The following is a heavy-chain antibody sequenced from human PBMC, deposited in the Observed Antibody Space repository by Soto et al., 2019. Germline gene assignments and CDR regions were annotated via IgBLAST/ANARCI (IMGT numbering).Heavy chain of an antibody. D-gene: IGHD4-17*01. V-gene: IGHV3-23*01. CDR1: GFTFSSYA. CDR3: AKETHPSTVVTGVGYYFDY. CDR2: ISGSGGST. J-gene: IGHJ4*02. Sequence: EVQLLESGGGLVQPGGSLRLSCAASGFTFSSYAMSWVRQAPGKGLEWVSAISGSGGSTYYADSVKGRFTISRDNSKNTLYLQMNSLRAEDTAVYYCAKETHPSTVVTGVGYYFDYWGQGTLVNVSS.